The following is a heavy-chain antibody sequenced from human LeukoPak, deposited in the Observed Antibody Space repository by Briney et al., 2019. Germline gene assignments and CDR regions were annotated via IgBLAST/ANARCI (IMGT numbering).Heavy chain of an antibody. Sequence: ASVTVSCMASGYTFTGYYMHWVRQARGQGLEWMGWINPNSGGTNYAQKFQGWVTMTRDTSISTAYLELSRLRSDYTAVYYCAREYGSSTSCYAIWFDPWGQGTLVTVSS. V-gene: IGHV1-2*04. D-gene: IGHD2-2*01. CDR2: INPNSGGT. CDR1: GYTFTGYY. J-gene: IGHJ5*02. CDR3: AREYGSSTSCYAIWFDP.